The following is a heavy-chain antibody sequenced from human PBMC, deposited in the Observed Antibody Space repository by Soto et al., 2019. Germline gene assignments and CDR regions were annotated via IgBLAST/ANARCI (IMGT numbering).Heavy chain of an antibody. CDR3: ARRCSGSYYDY. CDR1: GFTFSRYA. J-gene: IGHJ4*02. CDR2: ISGSGGST. V-gene: IGHV3-23*01. D-gene: IGHD1-26*01. Sequence: EVRLLESAGGLVRPGWCLRLSCAAAGFTFSRYAIRLVRQAPGKGLEWVSAISGSGGSTYYADSVKGRFTISRDNAKNTLYLQMTGLRTENTAVYYCARRCSGSYYDYWGQGTLVTVSS.